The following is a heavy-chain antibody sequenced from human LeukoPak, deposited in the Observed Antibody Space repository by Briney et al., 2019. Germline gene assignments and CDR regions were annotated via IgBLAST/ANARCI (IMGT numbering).Heavy chain of an antibody. CDR2: ISYDGSNK. CDR3: ARDLPLYGSGSYYLPGDY. D-gene: IGHD3-10*01. J-gene: IGHJ4*02. V-gene: IGHV3-30-3*01. Sequence: GRSLRLSCAASGFTFSSYAMHWVRQAPGKGLEWVAVISYDGSNKYYADSVKGRFTISRDNSKNTLYLQMNSLRAEDTAVYYCARDLPLYGSGSYYLPGDYWGQGTLVTVSS. CDR1: GFTFSSYA.